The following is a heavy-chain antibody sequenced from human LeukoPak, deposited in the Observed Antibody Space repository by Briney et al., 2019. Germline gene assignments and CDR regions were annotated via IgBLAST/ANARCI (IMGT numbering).Heavy chain of an antibody. V-gene: IGHV4-59*01. CDR2: VYYTGTT. CDR3: ARGAGWWNY. J-gene: IGHJ4*02. Sequence: KPSETLSLTCTVSGDSMSSDYWSWLRQPPGRGLEWIAYVYYTGTTKYSPSLRSRATISLDTSQNQFSLRVTSVTAADTAVYYCARGAGWWNYWGQGTLVTVSS. D-gene: IGHD2-15*01. CDR1: GDSMSSDY.